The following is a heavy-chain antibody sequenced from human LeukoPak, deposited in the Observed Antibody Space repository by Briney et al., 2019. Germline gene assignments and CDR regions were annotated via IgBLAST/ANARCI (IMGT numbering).Heavy chain of an antibody. V-gene: IGHV3-53*05. CDR1: GFTVSSNY. CDR3: AKDLHGGYSSDY. CDR2: IYSGGST. D-gene: IGHD4-23*01. J-gene: IGHJ4*02. Sequence: AGGSLRLSCAASGFTVSSNYMSWVRQAPGKGLEWVSVIYSGGSTYYADSVKGRFTISKDNSKATLYLQMNSLRPEDTAVYYCAKDLHGGYSSDYWGQGTLVTVFS.